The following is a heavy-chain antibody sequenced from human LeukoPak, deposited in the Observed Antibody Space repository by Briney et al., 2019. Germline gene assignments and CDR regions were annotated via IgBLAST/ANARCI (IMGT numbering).Heavy chain of an antibody. D-gene: IGHD2-2*01. CDR2: INGVSSTT. J-gene: IGHJ4*02. CDR1: GFTFDNYA. Sequence: LPGGSLRLSCAASGFTFDNYALSWVRQAPGKGLEWVATINGVSSTTYYADTVTGRFTISRDNSKNTAYLQMNSLRAGDSALYYCARRIEAVVASYFHYWGQGVLVTVSS. CDR3: ARRIEAVVASYFHY. V-gene: IGHV3-23*01.